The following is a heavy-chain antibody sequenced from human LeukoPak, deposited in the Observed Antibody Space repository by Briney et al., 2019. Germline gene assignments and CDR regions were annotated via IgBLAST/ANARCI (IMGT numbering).Heavy chain of an antibody. V-gene: IGHV4-59*01. CDR1: GGSISSYY. D-gene: IGHD3-10*01. J-gene: IGHJ4*02. CDR2: IYYSGST. CDR3: ARGELLTFFDY. Sequence: SETLSLTCTVSGGSISSYYWSWIRQPPGRGLEWIGYIYYSGSTNYNPSLKSRVTISVDTSKNQFSLKLSSVTAADTAVYYCARGELLTFFDYWGQGTLVTVSS.